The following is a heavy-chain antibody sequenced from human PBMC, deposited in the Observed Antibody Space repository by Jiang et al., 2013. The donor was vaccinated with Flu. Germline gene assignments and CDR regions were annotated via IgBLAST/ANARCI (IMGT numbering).Heavy chain of an antibody. Sequence: WIRQPPGKGLEWIGSIYHSGSTYYKPSLKSRVTISVDTSKNQFSLKLSSVTAADTAVYYCARDGAVYSSGWYYFDYWGQGTLVTVSS. CDR3: ARDGAVYSSGWYYFDY. J-gene: IGHJ4*02. CDR2: IYHSGST. V-gene: IGHV4-38-2*02. D-gene: IGHD6-19*01.